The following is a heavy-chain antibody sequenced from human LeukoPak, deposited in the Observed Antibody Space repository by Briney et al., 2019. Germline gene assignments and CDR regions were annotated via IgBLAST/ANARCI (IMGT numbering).Heavy chain of an antibody. V-gene: IGHV4-39*07. CDR2: IYYSGST. CDR3: ARAGYSSRGWFDP. D-gene: IGHD6-13*01. CDR1: GGSISSSSYY. J-gene: IGHJ5*02. Sequence: SETLSLTCTVSGGSISSSSYYWGWIRQPPGKGLEWIGSIYYSGSTYYNPSLKSRVTISVDTSKNQFSLKLSSVTAADTAVYYCARAGYSSRGWFDPWGQGTLVTVSS.